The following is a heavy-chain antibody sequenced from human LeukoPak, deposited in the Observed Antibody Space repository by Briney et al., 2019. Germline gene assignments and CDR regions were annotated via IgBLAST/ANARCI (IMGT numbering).Heavy chain of an antibody. CDR2: LYYSGST. Sequence: SETLSLTCTVSGDSISSRSYYWGWIRQPPGKGLEWIGSLYYSGSTYYNPSLKSRVTISVGTSKNQFSLKLSSVTAADTAVYYCARLSRQWLPYIDYWGQGTLVTVSS. V-gene: IGHV4-39*01. D-gene: IGHD6-19*01. CDR3: ARLSRQWLPYIDY. J-gene: IGHJ4*02. CDR1: GDSISSRSYY.